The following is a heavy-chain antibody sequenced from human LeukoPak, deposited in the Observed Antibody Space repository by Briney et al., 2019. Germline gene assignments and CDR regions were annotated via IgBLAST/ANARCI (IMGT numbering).Heavy chain of an antibody. D-gene: IGHD1-26*01. CDR1: GLTFSSAW. Sequence: GGSLRLSCAASGLTFSSAWMHWVRQTPGKGLVWVSRIQSDGTTTYADSVRGRFTISRDNAKNTLYLQMNNLRAEDTAVYYCARDGSYKFDYGGQGTLVTVSS. CDR3: ARDGSYKFDY. CDR2: IQSDGTT. J-gene: IGHJ4*02. V-gene: IGHV3-74*01.